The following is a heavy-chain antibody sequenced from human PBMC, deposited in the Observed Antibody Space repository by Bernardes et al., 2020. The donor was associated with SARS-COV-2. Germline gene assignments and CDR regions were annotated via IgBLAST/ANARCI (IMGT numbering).Heavy chain of an antibody. CDR1: GGSISSYY. CDR2: IYYSGST. Sequence: SETLSLTCTVSGGSISSYYWSWIRQPPGKGLEWIGYIYYSGSTNYNPSLKSRVTISLDTSKNQVSLRLSSVTAADTAVYYCAREGYYDSSGYYHHDAFDIWGQGTIVTVSS. CDR3: AREGYYDSSGYYHHDAFDI. J-gene: IGHJ3*02. V-gene: IGHV4-59*01. D-gene: IGHD3-22*01.